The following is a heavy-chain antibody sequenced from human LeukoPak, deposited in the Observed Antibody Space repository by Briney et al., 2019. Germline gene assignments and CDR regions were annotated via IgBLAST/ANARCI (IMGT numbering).Heavy chain of an antibody. CDR2: ISGSGGST. CDR1: GFTFSSYA. Sequence: GGSLRLSSAASGFTFSSYAMSWVRQAPGKGLEWVSAISGSGGSTYYADSVKGRFTISRDNSKNTLYLQMNSLRAEDTAVYYCAKDSLWFSDNYFDYWGQGTLVTVSS. V-gene: IGHV3-23*01. D-gene: IGHD3-10*01. CDR3: AKDSLWFSDNYFDY. J-gene: IGHJ4*02.